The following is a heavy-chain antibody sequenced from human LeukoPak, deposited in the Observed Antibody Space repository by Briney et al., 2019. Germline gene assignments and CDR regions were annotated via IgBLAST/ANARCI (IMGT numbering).Heavy chain of an antibody. Sequence: SETLSLTCAVYGGSFSGYYWGWIRQPPGKGLEWIGEINHSGSTNYNPSLKSRVTISVDTSKNQFSLKLSSVTAADTAVYYCASWSRGYYYYYYGMDVWGQGTTVTVSS. CDR2: INHSGST. D-gene: IGHD5-12*01. CDR3: ASWSRGYYYYYYGMDV. CDR1: GGSFSGYY. V-gene: IGHV4-34*01. J-gene: IGHJ6*02.